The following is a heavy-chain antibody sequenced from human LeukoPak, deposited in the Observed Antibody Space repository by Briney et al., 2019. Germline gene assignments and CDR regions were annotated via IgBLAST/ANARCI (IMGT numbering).Heavy chain of an antibody. CDR1: GFTFSSYE. Sequence: PGGSLRLSCAASGFTFSSYEMNWVRQAPGKGLEWVSYISSSGSTIYYADSVKGRFTISRDNAKNSLYLQMNSLRAEDTAVYYCARESGLLWFGEKGIFDYWGQGTLVTVSS. CDR3: ARESGLLWFGEKGIFDY. CDR2: ISSSGSTI. J-gene: IGHJ4*02. D-gene: IGHD3-10*01. V-gene: IGHV3-48*03.